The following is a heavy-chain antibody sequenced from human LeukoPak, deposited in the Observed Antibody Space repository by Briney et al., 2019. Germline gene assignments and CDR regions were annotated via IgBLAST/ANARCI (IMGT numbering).Heavy chain of an antibody. CDR2: ISYDGSNK. CDR3: AKDSIVYYYYYMDV. V-gene: IGHV3-30*18. D-gene: IGHD3-16*02. J-gene: IGHJ6*03. CDR1: GFTFSSYG. Sequence: GGSLRLSCAASGFTFSSYGMHWVRQAPNRGLEWVAVISYDGSNKCYADSVKGRFTISRDKSKNTLYLHMNSLRAEDTAVYYCAKDSIVYYYYYMDVWGKGTTVTVSS.